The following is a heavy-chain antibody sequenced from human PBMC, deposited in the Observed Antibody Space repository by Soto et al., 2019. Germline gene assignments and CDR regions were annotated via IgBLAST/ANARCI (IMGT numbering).Heavy chain of an antibody. Sequence: QVQLQESGPGLVKPSETLSLTCTVSGGSISSYYWSWIRQPPGKGLEWIGYIYYSGSTNYNPSLKSRVTISVDTSKNQFSLKLSSVTAADTAVYYCARRYRGHFDYWGQGTLVTVSS. V-gene: IGHV4-59*01. CDR1: GGSISSYY. CDR3: ARRYRGHFDY. J-gene: IGHJ4*02. CDR2: IYYSGST. D-gene: IGHD1-26*01.